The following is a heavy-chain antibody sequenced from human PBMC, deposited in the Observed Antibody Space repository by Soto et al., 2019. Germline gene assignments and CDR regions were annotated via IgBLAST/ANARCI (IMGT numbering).Heavy chain of an antibody. CDR2: SSYDGRET. CDR3: ALTRRSSLLEVAGPGFEY. V-gene: IGHV3-30*03. J-gene: IGHJ4*02. Sequence: GGSLRLSCAASDFDFSSYGIHWVRQAPGKGLEWVAASSYDGRETFYADSAKGRFTVSRDNSKNTLFLQMDSLRVDDTGVYYCALTRRSSLLEVAGPGFEYWGQGTLVTVSS. CDR1: DFDFSSYG. D-gene: IGHD6-19*01.